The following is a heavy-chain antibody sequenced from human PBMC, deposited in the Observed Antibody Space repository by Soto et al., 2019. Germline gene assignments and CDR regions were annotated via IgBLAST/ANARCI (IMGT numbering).Heavy chain of an antibody. CDR2: ISNSGST. CDR3: AANHRY. CDR1: GGSITGYH. V-gene: IGHV4-59*01. Sequence: SETLSLTCNVSGGSITGYHWSWIRQPPGKGLEWIGYISNSGSTNYNPSLESRVTISVETSKNQISLNLIFVTAADTAVYYCAANHRYWGQGTLVTVSS. J-gene: IGHJ4*02.